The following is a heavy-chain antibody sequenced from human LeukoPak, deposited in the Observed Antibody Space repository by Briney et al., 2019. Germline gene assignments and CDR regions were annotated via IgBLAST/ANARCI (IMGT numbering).Heavy chain of an antibody. D-gene: IGHD4-17*01. V-gene: IGHV3-74*01. CDR3: ARTSRDHYGDYVPFDY. CDR2: TNSDGSST. J-gene: IGHJ4*02. Sequence: GGSLRLSCAASGFTFGSYWMHWVRQAPGKGLVWVSRTNSDGSSTSYADSVKGRFTISRDNAKNTLYLQMNSLRAEDTAVYYCARTSRDHYGDYVPFDYWGQGTLVTVSS. CDR1: GFTFGSYW.